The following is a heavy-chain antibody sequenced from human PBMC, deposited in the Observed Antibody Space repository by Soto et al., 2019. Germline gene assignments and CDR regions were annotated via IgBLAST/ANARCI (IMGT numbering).Heavy chain of an antibody. CDR3: AREDIAVVGTRGSYYYGMDV. D-gene: IGHD6-19*01. J-gene: IGHJ6*02. CDR1: GGSISSYY. V-gene: IGHV4-59*01. CDR2: IYYSGST. Sequence: KPSETLSLTCTVSGGSISSYYWSWIRQPPGKGLEWIGYIYYSGSTNYNPSLKSRVTISVDTSKNQFSLKLSSVTAADTAVYYCAREDIAVVGTRGSYYYGMDVWGQGTTVTVSS.